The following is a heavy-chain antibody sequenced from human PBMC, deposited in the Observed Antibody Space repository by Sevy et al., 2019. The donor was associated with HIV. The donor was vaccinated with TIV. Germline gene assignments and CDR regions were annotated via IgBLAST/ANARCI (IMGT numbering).Heavy chain of an antibody. J-gene: IGHJ4*02. V-gene: IGHV4-61*01. CDR3: ARGSRGYSYG. D-gene: IGHD5-18*01. Sequence: SETLSLTCTVSGDSVSSGSYFWSWIRQPPGKGLEWIGYISYSGSTNYNPSLKSRVTISVDTSKKQFSLKLTSVTAADTAVYFCARGSRGYSYGWGQGSLVTVSS. CDR1: GDSVSSGSYF. CDR2: ISYSGST.